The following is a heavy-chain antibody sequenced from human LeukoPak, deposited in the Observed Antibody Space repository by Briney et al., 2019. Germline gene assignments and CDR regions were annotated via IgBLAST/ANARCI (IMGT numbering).Heavy chain of an antibody. Sequence: GGSLRLSCAASGFTFSSYEMNWVRQAPGKGLEWVSYISSSGSTIYYADSVKGRFTISRDNAENSLYLQMNSLRAEDTAVYYCARGYYDSSGYSWFDPWGQGTLVTVSS. CDR2: ISSSGSTI. D-gene: IGHD3-22*01. CDR1: GFTFSSYE. J-gene: IGHJ5*02. CDR3: ARGYYDSSGYSWFDP. V-gene: IGHV3-48*03.